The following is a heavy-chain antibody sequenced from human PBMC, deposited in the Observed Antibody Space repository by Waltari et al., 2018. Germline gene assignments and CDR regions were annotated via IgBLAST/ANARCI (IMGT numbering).Heavy chain of an antibody. CDR2: SNPIFGTA. CDR3: ARGEGPNYSNQYYFDY. CDR1: GGTFSSYA. V-gene: IGHV1-69*01. D-gene: IGHD4-4*01. Sequence: QVQLVQSGAEVKKPGSSVKVSCKASGGTFSSYAISWVRQAPGQGPEWMGGSNPIFGTANYAQKFQGRVTSTADESTSTAYMELSSLRSEDTAVYYCARGEGPNYSNQYYFDYWGQGTLVTVSS. J-gene: IGHJ4*02.